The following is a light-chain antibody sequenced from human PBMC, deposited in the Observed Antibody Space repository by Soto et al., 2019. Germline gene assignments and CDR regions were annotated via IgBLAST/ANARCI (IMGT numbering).Light chain of an antibody. CDR1: SSDVGRYNL. CDR3: CSYADSTTPVI. Sequence: QSALTQPASVSGSPGQSITISCTGTSSDVGRYNLVSWYQQHPCKGPKLMIFEVSRRPSGVSNRFSASKSGTTASLTISGLQAEDEADYYCCSYADSTTPVIFGGGTKVTVL. V-gene: IGLV2-23*02. CDR2: EVS. J-gene: IGLJ2*01.